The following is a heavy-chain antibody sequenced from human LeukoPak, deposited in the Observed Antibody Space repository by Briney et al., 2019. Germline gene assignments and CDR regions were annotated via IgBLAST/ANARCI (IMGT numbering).Heavy chain of an antibody. V-gene: IGHV3-30*02. J-gene: IGHJ4*02. CDR1: GVTFSSYG. Sequence: GGSLRLSCAASGVTFSSYGMHWVRQAPGKGLEWVAFIRYDGSNKYYADSVKGRFTISRDNSKNTLYLQMNSLRAEDTAVYYCAKNWGGSPGRLDYWGQGTLVTVSS. D-gene: IGHD1-26*01. CDR2: IRYDGSNK. CDR3: AKNWGGSPGRLDY.